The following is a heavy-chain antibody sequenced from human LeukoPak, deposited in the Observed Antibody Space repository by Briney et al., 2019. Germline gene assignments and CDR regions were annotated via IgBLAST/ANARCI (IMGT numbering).Heavy chain of an antibody. CDR1: GFTFGDYA. CDR2: IRSKAYGGTT. J-gene: IGHJ6*02. CDR3: TREELDYGDYNYYGMDV. Sequence: PGGSLRLSCTASGFTFGDYAMSWFRQAPGKGLEWVGFIRSKAYGGTTEYAASVKGRFTISRDDSKSIAYLQMNSLKTEDTAVYYCTREELDYGDYNYYGMDVWGQGTTVTVS. V-gene: IGHV3-49*03. D-gene: IGHD4-17*01.